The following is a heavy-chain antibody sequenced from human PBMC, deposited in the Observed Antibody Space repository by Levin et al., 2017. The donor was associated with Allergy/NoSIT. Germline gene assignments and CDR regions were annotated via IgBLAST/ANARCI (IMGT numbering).Heavy chain of an antibody. J-gene: IGHJ6*02. D-gene: IGHD5-18*01. CDR1: GFPFDDYA. CDR3: AKGPGYGYYYYYGMDV. Sequence: LSLPCAASGFPFDDYAMHWVRPAPGKGLEWVSGISWNSGSIGYADSVKGRFTISRDNAKNSLYLQMNSLRAEDTALYYCAKGPGYGYYYYYGMDVWGQGTTVTVSS. V-gene: IGHV3-9*01. CDR2: ISWNSGSI.